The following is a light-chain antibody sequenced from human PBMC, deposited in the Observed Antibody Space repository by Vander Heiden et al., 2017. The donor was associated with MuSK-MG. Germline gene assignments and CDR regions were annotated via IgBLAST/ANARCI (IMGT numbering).Light chain of an antibody. CDR2: DVT. CDR1: SGDIGGSNF. V-gene: IGLV2-14*03. J-gene: IGLJ1*01. Sequence: QSAPTQPASVSVAPGQSITISCNGTSGDIGGSNFVSWHQQHPGQAPKLLIYDVTLRPSWVSNRFSGSKSGNTASLTISSLQGEDESDYYCTSYTSASTCVFGTGTKVSVL. CDR3: TSYTSASTCV.